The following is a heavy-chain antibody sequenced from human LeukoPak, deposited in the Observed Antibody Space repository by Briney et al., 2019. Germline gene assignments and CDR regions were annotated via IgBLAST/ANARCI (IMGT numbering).Heavy chain of an antibody. Sequence: ASVKVSCKVSGYTLTELSMHWVRQAPGKGLEWMGGFDPEDGETIYAQKFQGRVTMTEDTSTDTAYMELSSLRSEDTAVYYCARDYGGNSKRGMSYWGQGTLVTVSS. D-gene: IGHD4-23*01. V-gene: IGHV1-24*01. CDR3: ARDYGGNSKRGMSY. J-gene: IGHJ4*02. CDR1: GYTLTELS. CDR2: FDPEDGET.